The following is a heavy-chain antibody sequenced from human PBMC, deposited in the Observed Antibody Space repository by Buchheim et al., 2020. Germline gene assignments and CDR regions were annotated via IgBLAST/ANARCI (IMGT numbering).Heavy chain of an antibody. CDR1: GFTVSSNY. V-gene: IGHV3-66*02. CDR3: ARFNRIAAYYFDY. J-gene: IGHJ4*02. Sequence: EVQLVESGGGLVQPGGSLRLSCAASGFTVSSNYMSWVRQAPGKGLEWVSVIYSGGSTYYADSVKGRFTISRDNSKNTLYLQMNSLRAEDTAVYHCARFNRIAAYYFDYWGQGTL. D-gene: IGHD6-6*01. CDR2: IYSGGST.